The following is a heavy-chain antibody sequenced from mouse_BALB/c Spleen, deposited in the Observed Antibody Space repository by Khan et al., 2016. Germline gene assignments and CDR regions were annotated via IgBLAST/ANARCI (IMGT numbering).Heavy chain of an antibody. CDR3: ARAGYYGYLVN. V-gene: IGHV4-1*02. CDR2: INPDSSTI. D-gene: IGHD1-1*01. Sequence: EVKLLESGGGLVQPGGSLKLSCEASGFDFSRCWMSWVRQAPGKGLEWIGEINPDSSTINYTPSLKDKFIISRDNAKNTLYLQMRKVRSEDTVLYYCARAGYYGYLVNWGQGTLVTVSA. CDR1: GFDFSRCW. J-gene: IGHJ3*01.